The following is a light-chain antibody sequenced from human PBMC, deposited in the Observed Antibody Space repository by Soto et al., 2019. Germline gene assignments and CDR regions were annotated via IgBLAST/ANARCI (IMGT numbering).Light chain of an antibody. CDR1: QSVSNDF. CDR2: GAS. J-gene: IGKJ1*01. V-gene: IGKV3-20*01. CDR3: QQYGSSPPRT. Sequence: EIVLTRSPGILSLSPGERATLSCRASQSVSNDFLAWYQQKPGQAPRLLIYGASTRATDVPDRFSGSGSGADFTLTISRLEPEDFAVYYCQQYGSSPPRTFGQGTKV.